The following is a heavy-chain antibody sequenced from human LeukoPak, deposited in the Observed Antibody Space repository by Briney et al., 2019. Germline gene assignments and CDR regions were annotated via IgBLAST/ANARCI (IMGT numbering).Heavy chain of an antibody. D-gene: IGHD2-2*01. Sequence: PGGSLRLSCAASGFAFSSYSMNWVRQAPGKGLEWVAIIWDDGSNKYHADSVKGRFTISRDNSRNTLYLQMNSLSAEDTAVYYCARHRGSCSSGCSNWYLDLWGRGTLVNVFS. V-gene: IGHV3-33*08. J-gene: IGHJ2*01. CDR1: GFAFSSYS. CDR2: IWDDGSNK. CDR3: ARHRGSCSSGCSNWYLDL.